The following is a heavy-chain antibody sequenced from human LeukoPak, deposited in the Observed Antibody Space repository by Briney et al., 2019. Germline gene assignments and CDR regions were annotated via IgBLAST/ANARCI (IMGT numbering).Heavy chain of an antibody. CDR1: GFTFSSYA. D-gene: IGHD3-3*01. Sequence: PGGSLRLSCAASGFTFSSYAMSWVRQAPGKGLEWVSAISGSGGSTYYADSVKGRFTISRDNSKNTLYLQMNSLRAEDTAVYYCANNPPAYYDFWSGYCDYWGQGTLVTVSS. CDR2: ISGSGGST. CDR3: ANNPPAYYDFWSGYCDY. V-gene: IGHV3-23*01. J-gene: IGHJ4*02.